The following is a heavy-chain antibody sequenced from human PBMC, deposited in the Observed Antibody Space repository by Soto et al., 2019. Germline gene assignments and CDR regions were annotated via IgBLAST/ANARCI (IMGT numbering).Heavy chain of an antibody. D-gene: IGHD3-9*01. V-gene: IGHV4-34*01. Sequence: PSLTRRLTCAVYGGSISGYCFRWILQPPGKGLEWIGGINHSGSTNYNPSRTSRVTRSVDTSKNEFSLKLSSGTAACTAVYYFASVGAYYDILTGKHYFYYFVDLWGKGSPDIVS. CDR2: INHSGST. J-gene: IGHJ6*03. CDR3: ASVGAYYDILTGKHYFYYFVDL. CDR1: GGSISGYC.